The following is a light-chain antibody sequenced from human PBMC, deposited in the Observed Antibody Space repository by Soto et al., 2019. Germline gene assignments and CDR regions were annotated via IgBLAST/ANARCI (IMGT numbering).Light chain of an antibody. V-gene: IGKV1-5*03. CDR3: QQYISYSLLT. CDR1: QSISNW. CDR2: EAS. Sequence: DIQMTQSPYTLSSSVGDRVTITCRASQSISNWLAWYQQKPGKAPKLLIYEASNLESGVPSRFSGSGSGTEFTLTISSLQPDDFATYYCQQYISYSLLTFGGGTKVEIK. J-gene: IGKJ4*01.